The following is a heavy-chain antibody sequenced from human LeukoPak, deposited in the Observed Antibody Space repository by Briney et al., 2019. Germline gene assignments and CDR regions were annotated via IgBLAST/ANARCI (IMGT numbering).Heavy chain of an antibody. CDR2: INPSGGST. CDR1: GYTFTSYY. CDR3: ARDLTGAYYGVFDY. D-gene: IGHD3-22*01. Sequence: ASVKVSCKASGYTFTSYYMHWVRQAPGQGLEWMGIINPSGGSTSYAQKFQGRVTMTRDTSISTAYLELSSLRSDDTAVYYCARDLTGAYYGVFDYWGQGTLVTVSS. V-gene: IGHV1-46*01. J-gene: IGHJ4*02.